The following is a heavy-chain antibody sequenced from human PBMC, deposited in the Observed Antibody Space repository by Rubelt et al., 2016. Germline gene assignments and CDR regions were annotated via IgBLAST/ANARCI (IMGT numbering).Heavy chain of an antibody. D-gene: IGHD2-2*02. CDR2: IYSGGST. J-gene: IGHJ6*02. V-gene: IGHV3-66*04. Sequence: GKGLEWVSVIYSGGSTYYADSVKGRFTISRDNSKNTLYLQMNSLRAEDTAVYYCARLLVPAAIRIYYYYGMDVWGQGTTVTVSS. CDR3: ARLLVPAAIRIYYYYGMDV.